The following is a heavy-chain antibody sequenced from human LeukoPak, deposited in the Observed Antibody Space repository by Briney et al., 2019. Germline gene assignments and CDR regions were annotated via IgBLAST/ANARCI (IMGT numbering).Heavy chain of an antibody. CDR3: ARGRGGATTGLDH. J-gene: IGHJ4*02. D-gene: IGHD1-26*01. CDR2: INSNSGAR. CDR1: VYTFNGYY. V-gene: IGHV1-2*02. Sequence: ASVTVPCKASVYTFNGYYMHWVRQAPGQGLESMGWINSNSGARNYGQKFQGRVTMSRDTAINTAYMELTSLTSDDTGVYYCARGRGGATTGLDHWGQGTLVTVSS.